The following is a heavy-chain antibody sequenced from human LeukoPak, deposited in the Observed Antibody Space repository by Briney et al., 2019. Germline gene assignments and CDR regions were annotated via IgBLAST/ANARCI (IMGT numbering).Heavy chain of an antibody. CDR1: GFSFSSYG. J-gene: IGHJ4*02. D-gene: IGHD4-23*01. Sequence: PGRSLRLSCAASGFSFSSYGMHWVRQAPGKGLEWVAVIWSDGSKKYYVDSVKGRFTISRDNSKNTLYLQMNSLRAEDTAVYYCARRDGDNDRGFDYWGQGTLVTVAS. CDR3: ARRDGDNDRGFDY. CDR2: IWSDGSKK. V-gene: IGHV3-33*01.